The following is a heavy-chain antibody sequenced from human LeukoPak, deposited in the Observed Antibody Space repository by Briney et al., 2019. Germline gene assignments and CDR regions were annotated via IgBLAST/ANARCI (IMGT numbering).Heavy chain of an antibody. D-gene: IGHD3-10*02. V-gene: IGHV3-21*01. J-gene: IGHJ3*02. CDR1: GFTFSSYS. CDR2: ISSSSSYI. Sequence: SPGGSLRLSCAASGFTFSSYSMNWVRQAPGKGLEWVSSISSSSSYIYYADSVKGRFTISRDNAKNSLYLQMNSLRAEDTAVYYCARDENHYNYYVDAFDIWGQGTMVTVSS. CDR3: ARDENHYNYYVDAFDI.